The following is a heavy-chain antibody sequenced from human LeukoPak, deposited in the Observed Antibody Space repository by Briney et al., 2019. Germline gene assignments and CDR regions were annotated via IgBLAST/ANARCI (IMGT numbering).Heavy chain of an antibody. CDR2: ISSNGGST. D-gene: IGHD5-24*01. J-gene: IGHJ4*02. Sequence: PGGSLRLSCSASGFTFSSHAMHWVRQAPGKGLEYVSAISSNGGSTYYADSVKGRFTISRDNSKNTLYLQMSSLRAEDTAVYYCVERDGYKFDYWGQGTLVTVSS. V-gene: IGHV3-64D*06. CDR1: GFTFSSHA. CDR3: VERDGYKFDY.